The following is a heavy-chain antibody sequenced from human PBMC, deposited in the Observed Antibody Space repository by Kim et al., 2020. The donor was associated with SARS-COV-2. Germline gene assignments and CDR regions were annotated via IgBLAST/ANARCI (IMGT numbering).Heavy chain of an antibody. V-gene: IGHV4-39*01. D-gene: IGHD3-22*01. CDR3: ARHASDYYDTSAYYGAFHI. J-gene: IGHJ3*02. Sequence: SRVTISVDTSKNQFSLKLSSVTAADTAVYYCARHASDYYDTSAYYGAFHIWGQGTMVTVSS.